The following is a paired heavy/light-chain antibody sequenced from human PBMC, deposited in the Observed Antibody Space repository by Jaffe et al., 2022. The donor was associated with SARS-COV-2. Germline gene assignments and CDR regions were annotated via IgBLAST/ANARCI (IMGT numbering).Heavy chain of an antibody. CDR1: GFTFSSYS. Sequence: EVQVVESGGDLVQPGGSLRLSCAASGFTFSSYSMNWVRQAPGKGLEWVSYISSSSSTTYYADSLKGRFTISRDNARNRLYLQMNSLRDEDAGVYYCATITIFAWGQGTLVTVSS. D-gene: IGHD3-3*01. CDR3: ATITIFA. CDR2: ISSSSSTT. V-gene: IGHV3-48*02. J-gene: IGHJ5*02.
Light chain of an antibody. CDR1: RSNIGAGYD. Sequence: QSVLTQPPSVSGAPGQRVTISCTGSRSNIGAGYDVNWYQQLPGTAPHLLIFGNSNRPSGVPDRFSGSKSGTSASLAISGLQAEDEADYYCQSFDSSLSGSFYVFGTGTKVTVL. CDR2: GNS. V-gene: IGLV1-40*01. J-gene: IGLJ1*01. CDR3: QSFDSSLSGSFYV.